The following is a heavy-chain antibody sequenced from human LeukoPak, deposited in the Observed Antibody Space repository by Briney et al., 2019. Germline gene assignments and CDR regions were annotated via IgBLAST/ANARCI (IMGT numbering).Heavy chain of an antibody. Sequence: PGGSLRLSCATSEFSFTTYWMSWIRQTPGRVLEWVAKIKPDGSEASYVDSVKGRFTISRDNAKNSVYLQMNSLRVEDTAVYYCARGQLADDQWGQGALVTVSS. J-gene: IGHJ4*02. CDR3: ARGQLADDQ. CDR2: IKPDGSEA. D-gene: IGHD2-15*01. CDR1: EFSFTTYW. V-gene: IGHV3-7*01.